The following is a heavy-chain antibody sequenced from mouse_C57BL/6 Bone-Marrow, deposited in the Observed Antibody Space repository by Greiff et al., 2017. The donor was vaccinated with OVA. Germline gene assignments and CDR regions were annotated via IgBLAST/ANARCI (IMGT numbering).Heavy chain of an antibody. Sequence: VQLKESVAELVRPGASVKLSCTASGFNITNTYMHWVKQRPEQGLEWIGRIDPANGNTKYAPKFQGKATITADTSSNPAYLQLSSLTSEDTAIYYCVLYYCGSSWFAYWGQGTLVTVSA. D-gene: IGHD1-1*01. V-gene: IGHV14-3*01. CDR3: VLYYCGSSWFAY. J-gene: IGHJ3*01. CDR2: IDPANGNT. CDR1: GFNITNTY.